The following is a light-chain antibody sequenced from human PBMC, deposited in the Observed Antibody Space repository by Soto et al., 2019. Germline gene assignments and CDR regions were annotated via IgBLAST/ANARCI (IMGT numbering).Light chain of an antibody. CDR2: EVT. Sequence: QSALTQPASVSGSPGQSITISCTGTSSDIGNFNYVSWYQQNPGKAPTLMIYEVTNRPSGISNRFSGSKSGNTASLTISGLRAEHEADYYCSSYTTSATVIFGGGTKLNVL. V-gene: IGLV2-14*01. CDR3: SSYTTSATVI. CDR1: SSDIGNFNY. J-gene: IGLJ2*01.